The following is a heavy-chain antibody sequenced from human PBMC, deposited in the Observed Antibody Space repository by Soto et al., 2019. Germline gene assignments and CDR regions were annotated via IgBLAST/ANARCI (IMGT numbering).Heavy chain of an antibody. CDR3: ASASTVTTGLGYYSYGMDV. V-gene: IGHV1-2*04. Sequence: QVQLVQSGAEVKKPGASVKVSCKASGYTFTGYYMHWVRQAPGQGLEWMGGINPNSGGTNYAQKFQGWSTMTRDTTISTAYMELSRLRSDDTAVYYCASASTVTTGLGYYSYGMDVWGQGTTVTVSS. CDR1: GYTFTGYY. J-gene: IGHJ6*02. D-gene: IGHD4-17*01. CDR2: INPNSGGT.